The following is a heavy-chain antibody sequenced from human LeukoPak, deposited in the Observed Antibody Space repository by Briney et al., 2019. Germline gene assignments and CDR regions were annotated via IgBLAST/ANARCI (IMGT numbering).Heavy chain of an antibody. CDR1: GGSISSYH. CDR2: IYYSGST. D-gene: IGHD3-22*01. CDR3: ARARNYYDSSDYYFEGDAFDI. J-gene: IGHJ3*02. Sequence: PSETLSLTCTVSGGSISSYHWSWIRQPPGKGLECIGYIYYSGSTHYNPSLKSRVTISVDTSKNQFPLKLSSVTAADTAVYFCARARNYYDSSDYYFEGDAFDIWGQGTMVSVSS. V-gene: IGHV4-59*01.